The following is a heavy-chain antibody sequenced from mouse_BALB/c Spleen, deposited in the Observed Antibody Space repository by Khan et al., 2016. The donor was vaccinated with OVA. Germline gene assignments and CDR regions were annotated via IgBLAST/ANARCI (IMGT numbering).Heavy chain of an antibody. J-gene: IGHJ3*01. D-gene: IGHD2-10*02. CDR1: GYTFTNYW. CDR2: VNPSTGYT. V-gene: IGHV1-7*01. CDR3: TRKRYGKSWFVY. Sequence: QVQLKQSGAELAKPGASVKMSCKASGYTFTNYWMHWVKQRPGQGLEWIGYVNPSTGYTEYNHKFKDKATLNADKSSSAASMQLSSLTSEDSAVDYWTRKRYGKSWFVYWGQGTMVTVSA.